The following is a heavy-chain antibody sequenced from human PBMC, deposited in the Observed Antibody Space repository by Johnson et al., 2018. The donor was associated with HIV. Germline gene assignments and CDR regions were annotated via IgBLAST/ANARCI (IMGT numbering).Heavy chain of an antibody. D-gene: IGHD5-12*01. CDR3: AKDRILSGYGPGAFDI. Sequence: QMQLVESGGGLVKPGGSLRLSCAVSGFIFRDYYMSWIRQAPGKGLEWVSYISSSGDTTHYADSVKGRFTISRDNSKNSLYLQMNSLRVEDTGVYYCAKDRILSGYGPGAFDIWGQGTMVTVSS. CDR1: GFIFRDYY. CDR2: ISSSGDTT. J-gene: IGHJ3*02. V-gene: IGHV3-11*04.